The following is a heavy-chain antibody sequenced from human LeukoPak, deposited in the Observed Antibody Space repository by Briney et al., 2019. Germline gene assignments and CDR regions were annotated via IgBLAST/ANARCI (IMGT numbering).Heavy chain of an antibody. J-gene: IGHJ4*02. V-gene: IGHV3-49*03. CDR3: TREGGIAVAGTGDY. Sequence: GGSLRLSCTASGFTFGDYAMSWFRQAPGKGLEWVGFIRSKAYGGTTEYAASVKGRFTISRDDSKSIAYLQMNSLRTEDTAVYYCTREGGIAVAGTGDYWGQGTLVTVSS. CDR1: GFTFGDYA. D-gene: IGHD6-19*01. CDR2: IRSKAYGGTT.